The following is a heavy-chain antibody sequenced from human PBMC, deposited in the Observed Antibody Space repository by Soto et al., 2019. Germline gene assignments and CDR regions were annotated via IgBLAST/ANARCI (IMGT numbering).Heavy chain of an antibody. J-gene: IGHJ4*02. D-gene: IGHD3-22*01. CDR3: ARDDDTTSHYGMLT. V-gene: IGHV1-69*06. CDR1: GGTFSSYA. CDR2: IIPIFGTA. Sequence: PVKVSCKASGGTFSSYAISWVRQAPGQGLEWMGGIIPIFGTANYAQKFQGRVTIPADNSKSTVYLQMNSLRAEDTAVYYCARDDDTTSHYGMLTWGQGSQVTVSS.